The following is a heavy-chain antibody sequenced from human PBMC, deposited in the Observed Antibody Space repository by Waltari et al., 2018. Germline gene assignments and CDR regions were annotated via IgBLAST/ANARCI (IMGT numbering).Heavy chain of an antibody. CDR3: ASKYCSSTSCYPDYFDY. J-gene: IGHJ4*02. D-gene: IGHD2-2*01. Sequence: QVQLVQSGAEVKKPGSSVKVSCKASGGTFSSYAISWVRPAPGQGLEWMGGIIPNFGTANHAQKFQGRVTITADESTSTAYMELSSLRSEDTAVYYCASKYCSSTSCYPDYFDYWGQGTLVTVSS. CDR2: IIPNFGTA. V-gene: IGHV1-69*12. CDR1: GGTFSSYA.